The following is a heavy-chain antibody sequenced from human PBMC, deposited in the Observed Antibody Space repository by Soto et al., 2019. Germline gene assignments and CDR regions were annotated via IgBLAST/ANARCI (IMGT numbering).Heavy chain of an antibody. D-gene: IGHD5-18*01. CDR2: ISGSGSST. J-gene: IGHJ6*02. Sequence: EVQLLESGGGLVQPGGSLRLSCVASGFAFSNYDISWVRQAPGKGLEWVSAISGSGSSTYYADSVKGRFTISRDNPKNTLYLQMNSLRAEDTAVYYCANRDTSMVTRYYYGMDVWGQGTTVTVSS. CDR3: ANRDTSMVTRYYYGMDV. CDR1: GFAFSNYD. V-gene: IGHV3-23*01.